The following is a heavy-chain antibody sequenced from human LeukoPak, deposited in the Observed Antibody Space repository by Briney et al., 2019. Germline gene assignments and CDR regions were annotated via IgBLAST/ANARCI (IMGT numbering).Heavy chain of an antibody. CDR2: IFPMFGIA. CDR1: RGTFSIYA. D-gene: IGHD6-25*01. CDR3: ARDSGSYHYYYGMDV. V-gene: IGHV1-69*04. J-gene: IGHJ6*02. Sequence: SVKVSCMASRGTFSIYAISWVRQAPGQGVEWMGRIFPMFGIANFVQKFQGRVTITPDKSKSTAYMELSSMRSEDTAVYYCARDSGSYHYYYGMDVWGQGTTVTVSS.